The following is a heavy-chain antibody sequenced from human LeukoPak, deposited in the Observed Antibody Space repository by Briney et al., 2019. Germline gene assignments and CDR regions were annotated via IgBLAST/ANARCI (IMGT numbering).Heavy chain of an antibody. CDR2: VSDSGST. D-gene: IGHD2-2*03. J-gene: IGHJ6*03. CDR1: GDSMSSYY. V-gene: IGHV4-59*01. CDR3: ARGYGYYYYYMDV. Sequence: SETLSLTCSVSGDSMSSYYWTWMRQPPGKGLEWIGFVSDSGSTDYNPSLKRRVTISVDTSGSQFSLGLTSVTAADSAVYYCARGYGYYYYYMDVWGKGTTVIVSS.